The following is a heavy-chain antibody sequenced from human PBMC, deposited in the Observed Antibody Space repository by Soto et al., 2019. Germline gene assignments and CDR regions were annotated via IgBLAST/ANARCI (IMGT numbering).Heavy chain of an antibody. Sequence: ESGGGVVQPGRSLRLSCAASGFTFSSYGMHWVRQAPGKGLEWVAVIWYDGSNKYYADSVKGRFTISRDNSKNTLYLQMNSLRAEDTAVYYCARDRTWREGGYGVGWFDPWGQGTLVTVSS. J-gene: IGHJ5*02. V-gene: IGHV3-33*01. CDR3: ARDRTWREGGYGVGWFDP. CDR2: IWYDGSNK. CDR1: GFTFSSYG. D-gene: IGHD5-18*01.